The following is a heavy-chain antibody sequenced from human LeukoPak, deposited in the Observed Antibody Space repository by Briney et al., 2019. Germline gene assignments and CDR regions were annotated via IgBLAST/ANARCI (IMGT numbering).Heavy chain of an antibody. CDR2: IIPIFGTA. J-gene: IGHJ4*02. V-gene: IGHV1-69*05. Sequence: SVKLFCKASGGTFSSYAISWVRQAPGQGLEWMGGIIPIFGTANYAQKFQGRVTITTDESTSTAYMELSSLRSEDTAVYYCARVGGVATITGYFDYWGQGTLVTVSS. CDR1: GGTFSSYA. CDR3: ARVGGVATITGYFDY. D-gene: IGHD5-24*01.